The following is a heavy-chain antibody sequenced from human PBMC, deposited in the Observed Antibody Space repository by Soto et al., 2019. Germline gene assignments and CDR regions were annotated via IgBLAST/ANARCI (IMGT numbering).Heavy chain of an antibody. CDR3: ARGSLGYCSGGSCRHSLTAQDY. D-gene: IGHD2-15*01. V-gene: IGHV1-69*01. CDR1: GGTFSSYA. J-gene: IGHJ4*02. Sequence: QVQLVQSGAEVKKPGSSVKVSCKASGGTFSSYAISWVRQAPGQGLEWMGGIIPIFGTANYAQKVQGRVTITADESTSTGYLELSSLSSEDTAVYYCARGSLGYCSGGSCRHSLTAQDYWGQGTLVTVSS. CDR2: IIPIFGTA.